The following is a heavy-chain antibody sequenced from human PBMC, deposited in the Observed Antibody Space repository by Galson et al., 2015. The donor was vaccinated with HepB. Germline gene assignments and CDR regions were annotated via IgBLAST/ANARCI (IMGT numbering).Heavy chain of an antibody. Sequence: ETLSLSCTVSGYYITSYYWSWIRQPPGKVLEFIGNIYYTGSTDYNPSFNSRVTISLDTSKSQFSLKLTSVTAADTAAYYCARGGSRGGDGYNTFDYWGQGALVTVSS. V-gene: IGHV4-59*12. CDR1: GYYITSYY. CDR3: ARGGSRGGDGYNTFDY. D-gene: IGHD5-24*01. CDR2: IYYTGST. J-gene: IGHJ4*02.